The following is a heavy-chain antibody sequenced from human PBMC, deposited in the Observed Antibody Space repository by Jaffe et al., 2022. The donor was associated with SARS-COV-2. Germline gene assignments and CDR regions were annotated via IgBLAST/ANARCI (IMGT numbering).Heavy chain of an antibody. V-gene: IGHV3-7*01. CDR1: GFSFSSYW. CDR2: IKEDGSLK. Sequence: EVQLVQSGGGLVQPGGSLRLSCGASGFSFSSYWMSWLRQAPGKGPEWVANIKEDGSLKSYVDSVKGRFTISRDNAKNSLFLQMDSLRVEDTAVYYCAREGNWGPGTQVIVSS. CDR3: AREGN. J-gene: IGHJ4*02.